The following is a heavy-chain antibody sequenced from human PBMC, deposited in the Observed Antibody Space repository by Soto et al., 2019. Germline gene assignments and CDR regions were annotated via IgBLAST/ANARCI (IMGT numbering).Heavy chain of an antibody. V-gene: IGHV4-4*02. D-gene: IGHD1-1*01. J-gene: IGHJ6*02. CDR3: ARHGHNIYGFDV. CDR2: MHPSGST. Sequence: QVQPQESGPGLVKPSDTLSLTCAVSGGSISSVNWWSWVRQSPGKGLEWIGEMHPSGSTNYNPSLKSRGTVSMDKSRNQFSLKMYSVTAADTAVYFCARHGHNIYGFDVWGRGTTVTVSS. CDR1: GGSISSVNW.